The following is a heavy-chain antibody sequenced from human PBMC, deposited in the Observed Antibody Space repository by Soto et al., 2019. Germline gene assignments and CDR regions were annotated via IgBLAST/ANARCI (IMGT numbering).Heavy chain of an antibody. CDR2: IHSSGGT. D-gene: IGHD6-13*01. CDR3: AREVPAAGQFAS. CDR1: GGSFNNNY. V-gene: IGHV4-59*01. Sequence: SETLSLTCTVPGGSFNNNYWNWIRQPPGRGMEWIGYIHSSGGTRFNPSFNSRATMSVDTSSSQFSLNLHSVTAADTALYYCAREVPAAGQFASWGQATLVTVSS. J-gene: IGHJ1*01.